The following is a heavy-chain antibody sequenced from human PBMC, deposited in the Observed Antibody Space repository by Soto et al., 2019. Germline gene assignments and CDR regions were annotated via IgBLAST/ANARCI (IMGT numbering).Heavy chain of an antibody. CDR3: ARNSRLRFGYPSGYYGMDV. CDR1: GFTFSSYG. Sequence: QVQLVESGGGVVQPGRSLRLSCAASGFTFSSYGMHWVRQAPGKGLEWVAVLWYDGSNKYYADSVKGRFTISRDNSKNTLYLQMNSLRAEYTAVYYCARNSRLRFGYPSGYYGMDVWGQGTTVTVSS. V-gene: IGHV3-33*01. CDR2: LWYDGSNK. J-gene: IGHJ6*02. D-gene: IGHD3-10*01.